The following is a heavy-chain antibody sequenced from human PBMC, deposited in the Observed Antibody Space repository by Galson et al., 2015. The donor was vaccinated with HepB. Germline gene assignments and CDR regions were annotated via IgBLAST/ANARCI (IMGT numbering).Heavy chain of an antibody. D-gene: IGHD6-19*01. CDR1: GGSISSSSYY. CDR3: ARRGQWLGHYYFDY. CDR2: IYYSGST. J-gene: IGHJ4*02. V-gene: IGHV4-39*01. Sequence: SETLSLTCTVSGGSISSSSYYWGWIRQPPGKGLEWIGSIYYSGSTHYNPSLKSRVTISVDTSKNQFSLKLSPVTAADTAVYYCARRGQWLGHYYFDYWGQGTLVTVSS.